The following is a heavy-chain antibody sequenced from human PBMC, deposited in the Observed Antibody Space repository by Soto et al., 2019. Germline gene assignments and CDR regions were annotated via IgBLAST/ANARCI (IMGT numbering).Heavy chain of an antibody. CDR3: ASQQLVHYYYGMDP. CDR1: GGSISSSSYY. V-gene: IGHV4-39*01. Sequence: SETLSLTCTVSGGSISSSSYYWGWIRQPPGKGLEWIGSIYYSGSTYYNPSLKSRVTISVDTSKNQFSLKLSSVTAADTAVYYCASQQLVHYYYGMDPWGQGTLVTVSS. D-gene: IGHD6-13*01. J-gene: IGHJ5*02. CDR2: IYYSGST.